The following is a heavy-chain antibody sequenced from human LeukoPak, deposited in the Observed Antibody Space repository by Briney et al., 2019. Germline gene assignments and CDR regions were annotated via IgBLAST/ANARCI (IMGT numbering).Heavy chain of an antibody. D-gene: IGHD3-10*02. J-gene: IGHJ6*04. CDR2: ISSSSTYI. Sequence: PGGSLRLSCAASGFTFSSYSMNWVRHAPGKGLEWVSSISSSSTYIYYADSVKGRFTISRDNAKNSLYLQMNSLRAEDTAVYYCAELGITMIGGVWGKGTPVTISS. CDR1: GFTFSSYS. CDR3: AELGITMIGGV. V-gene: IGHV3-21*01.